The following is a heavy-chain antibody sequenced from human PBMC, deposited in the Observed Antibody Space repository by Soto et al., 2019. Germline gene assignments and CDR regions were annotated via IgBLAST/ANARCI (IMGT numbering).Heavy chain of an antibody. CDR1: GGSISSGGYS. Sequence: KPSETLSLTCAVSGGSISSGGYSWSWIRQPPGKGLEWIGYIYHSGSTYYNPSLKSRVTISVDRSKNQFSLKLSSVTAADTAVYYCTTEAYDNSGSLAFDSRGPGTLVTGSS. V-gene: IGHV4-30-2*01. D-gene: IGHD3-22*01. CDR2: IYHSGST. CDR3: TTEAYDNSGSLAFDS. J-gene: IGHJ3*02.